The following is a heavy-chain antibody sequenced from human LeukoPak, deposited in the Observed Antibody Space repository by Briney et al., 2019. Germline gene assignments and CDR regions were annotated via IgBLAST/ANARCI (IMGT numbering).Heavy chain of an antibody. V-gene: IGHV1-69*04. CDR2: IIPILGIA. J-gene: IGHJ5*02. CDR3: ARDTPGRLRFLGNWFDP. D-gene: IGHD3-3*01. Sequence: SVKVSCKASGGTFSSYAISWVRQAPGQGLEWMGRIIPILGIANYAQKFQGRVTITADRSTSTAYMELSSLRSEDTAVYYCARDTPGRLRFLGNWFDPWGQGTLVTVSS. CDR1: GGTFSSYA.